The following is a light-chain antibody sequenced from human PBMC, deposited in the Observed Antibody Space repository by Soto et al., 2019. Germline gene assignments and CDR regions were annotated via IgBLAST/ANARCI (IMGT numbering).Light chain of an antibody. CDR1: QRVRDSY. J-gene: IGKJ4*01. Sequence: EVVLTQSPCTLSLSPGERATLSCGASQRVRDSYLAWYQQKHGQTPSLVVYGASSRATGIPDRFSGSGSGADFNLIISRLEPEDFAVYYCQQYGSSPLTFGGGTKVDIK. V-gene: IGKV3-20*01. CDR3: QQYGSSPLT. CDR2: GAS.